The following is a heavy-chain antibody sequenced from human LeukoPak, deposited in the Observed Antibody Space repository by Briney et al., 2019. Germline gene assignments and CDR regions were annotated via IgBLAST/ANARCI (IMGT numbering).Heavy chain of an antibody. Sequence: PSQTLSLTCTVSGGSISNGDYYWSWIRQPPGKGLEWIGYIYYSGSTYYNPSLKSRVTISVDTSKNQFSLKLSSVTAADTAVYYCARVMGTAMATLGSFDPWGQGTLVTVSS. CDR3: ARVMGTAMATLGSFDP. D-gene: IGHD5-18*01. CDR1: GGSISNGDYY. J-gene: IGHJ5*02. V-gene: IGHV4-30-4*01. CDR2: IYYSGST.